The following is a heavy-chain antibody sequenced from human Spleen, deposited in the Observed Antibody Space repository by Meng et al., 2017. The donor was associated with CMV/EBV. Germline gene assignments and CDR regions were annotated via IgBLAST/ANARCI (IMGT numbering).Heavy chain of an antibody. J-gene: IGHJ4*02. Sequence: ISSDTLFWGCTLQSPGQGPEWSASFLSSGNPHYNPSLKSRPTISVDTSKNQFFLKLNSLTAADTAVYYCARHPAFCGGDCYSRSFDYWGQGTLVTVSS. CDR2: FLSSGNP. D-gene: IGHD2-21*01. V-gene: IGHV4-39*01. CDR1: ISSDTLF. CDR3: ARHPAFCGGDCYSRSFDY.